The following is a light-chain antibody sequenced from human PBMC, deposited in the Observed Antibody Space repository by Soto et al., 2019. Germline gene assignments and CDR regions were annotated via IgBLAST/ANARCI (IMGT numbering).Light chain of an antibody. CDR1: QSISSW. V-gene: IGKV1-5*01. J-gene: IGKJ1*01. CDR3: LQDYNYPPT. CDR2: DAS. Sequence: PSTLSASVGDRVTITCRASQSISSWLAWYQQKPGKAPKLLIYDASSLESGVPSRFSGSGSGTDFTLTISSLQPEDFATYYCLQDYNYPPTFGQGTEVDIK.